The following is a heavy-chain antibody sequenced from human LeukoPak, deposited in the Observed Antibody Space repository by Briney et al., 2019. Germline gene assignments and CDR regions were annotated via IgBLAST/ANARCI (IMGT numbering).Heavy chain of an antibody. D-gene: IGHD3-10*02. V-gene: IGHV4-4*02. CDR3: ASWPVDHCSGSKVDY. Sequence: SGTLSLTCAVSRASKSRTKGWIWVRQPPGKGLEWIGEIYHSGSINYNPSLKSRVTISVDKSKNQFSLKVSSMTAADTAVYYCASWPVDHCSGSKVDYWGQGTLVTVSS. CDR1: RASKSRTKG. J-gene: IGHJ4*02. CDR2: IYHSGSI.